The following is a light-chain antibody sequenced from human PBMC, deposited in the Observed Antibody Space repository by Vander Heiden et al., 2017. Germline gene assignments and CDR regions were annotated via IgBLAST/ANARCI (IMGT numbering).Light chain of an antibody. V-gene: IGLV2-23*02. CDR1: SSDVGNYNL. J-gene: IGLJ2*01. Sequence: QSALTQPASVSGSPGQAITISCTGTSSDVGNYNLVSWYQQHSGKAPKLLWWEVSERPSGVSSRFSGYKSGNTASLTISGLQAEDEAEYDCSSYAGISVQGGFGGGTKLTVL. CDR2: EVS. CDR3: SSYAGISVQGG.